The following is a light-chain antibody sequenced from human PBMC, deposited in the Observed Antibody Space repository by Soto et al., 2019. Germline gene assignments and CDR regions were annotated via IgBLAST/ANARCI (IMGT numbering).Light chain of an antibody. CDR3: QQYGSSPLWT. CDR2: GAS. Sequence: EIVLTQSPGTLSLSPGERATLSCRASQRVTSSYLAWYQQKPGQAPRLLIYGASSRATGIPDRFSGSGSETDFTLTISRLEPEDFAVYYCQQYGSSPLWTFGQGTKV. J-gene: IGKJ1*01. V-gene: IGKV3-20*01. CDR1: QRVTSSY.